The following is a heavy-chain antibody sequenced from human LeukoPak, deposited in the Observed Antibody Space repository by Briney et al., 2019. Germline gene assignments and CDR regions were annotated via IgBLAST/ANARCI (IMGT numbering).Heavy chain of an antibody. V-gene: IGHV3-48*03. CDR1: GFTFSSYE. CDR3: ARPPWGSSGYYGYFDY. Sequence: PGGSLRLSCAASGFTFSSYEMNWVRQAPGKGLEWVSYISSSGSTIYYADSVKGRFTISRDNAKNSLYPQMNSLRAEDTAVYYCARPPWGSSGYYGYFDYWGQGTLVTVSS. CDR2: ISSSGSTI. D-gene: IGHD3-22*01. J-gene: IGHJ4*02.